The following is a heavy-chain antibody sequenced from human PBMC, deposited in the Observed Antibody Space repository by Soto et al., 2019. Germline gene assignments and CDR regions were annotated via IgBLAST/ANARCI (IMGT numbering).Heavy chain of an antibody. CDR3: GRGRSGQIVVFY. CDR1: GYTFTGHY. J-gene: IGHJ4*02. V-gene: IGHV1-2*02. D-gene: IGHD1-26*01. Sequence: ASVKVSCKASGYTFTGHYIHWVRQAPEQGPEWMGEIGPESGATRYAQRFQGRVTMTRDMSITAVYMELNNLSPDDTAVYYCGRGRSGQIVVFYWGQGTPVTVSS. CDR2: IGPESGAT.